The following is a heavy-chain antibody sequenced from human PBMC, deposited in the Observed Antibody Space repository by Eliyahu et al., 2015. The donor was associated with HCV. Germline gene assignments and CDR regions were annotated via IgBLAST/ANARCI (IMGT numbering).Heavy chain of an antibody. CDR2: ISASGSST. CDR1: GFTFSFYA. D-gene: IGHD3-22*01. J-gene: IGHJ4*02. V-gene: IGHV3-23*01. CDR3: AKEGISMIVSDF. Sequence: EVQLLESGGGLAQPGGSLRLSCAASGFTFSFYAMSWVRQAPGKGLEWVSLISASGSSTYYADSVKGRFTISRDNSKNTLYLQMNSLRAEDTAVYYCAKEGISMIVSDFWGQGTLVTVSS.